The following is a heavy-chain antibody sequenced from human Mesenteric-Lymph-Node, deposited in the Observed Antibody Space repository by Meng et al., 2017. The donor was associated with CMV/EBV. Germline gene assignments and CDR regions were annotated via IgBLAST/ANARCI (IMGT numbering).Heavy chain of an antibody. Sequence: QLELVHAWVEVKKPWAPLKVPCTAAGYTFTSYAMQCVRQAPGQRLELMGWRNAGNSNTKHSQKFKGRVPITRDTSASTANMELSSLRSEDTAVYYCARDKLKTFDPWGQGTLVTASS. V-gene: IGHV1-3*01. CDR3: ARDKLKTFDP. CDR1: GYTFTSYA. J-gene: IGHJ5*02. CDR2: RNAGNSNT.